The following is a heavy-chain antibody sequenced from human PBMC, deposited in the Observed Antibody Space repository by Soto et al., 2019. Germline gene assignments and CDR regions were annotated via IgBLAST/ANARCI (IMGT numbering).Heavy chain of an antibody. Sequence: GGSLRLSCAASGFTFSSYGMHWVRQAPGKGLEWVEVISYDGSNKYYADSVKGRFTISRDNSKNTLYLQMNSLRAEDTAVYYCAKDRRASYGMDVWGQGTTVTVSS. J-gene: IGHJ6*02. CDR3: AKDRRASYGMDV. CDR1: GFTFSSYG. V-gene: IGHV3-30*18. CDR2: ISYDGSNK.